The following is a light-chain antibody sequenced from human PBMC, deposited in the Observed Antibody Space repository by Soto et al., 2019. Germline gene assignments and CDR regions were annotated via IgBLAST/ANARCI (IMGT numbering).Light chain of an antibody. CDR3: SSYTSSNTYV. V-gene: IGLV2-14*01. CDR1: SSDVGGYNY. J-gene: IGLJ1*01. Sequence: QSVLTQPASVSGSPGQSITISCTGTSSDVGGYNYVSWYQQHPGKAPKLMIHEVSNRPSGVSNRFSGSKSGNTASLTISGLQAEDEADYYCSSYTSSNTYVFGTGTKLTVL. CDR2: EVS.